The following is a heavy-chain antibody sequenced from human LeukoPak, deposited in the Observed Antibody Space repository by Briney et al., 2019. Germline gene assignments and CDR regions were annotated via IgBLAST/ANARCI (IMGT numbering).Heavy chain of an antibody. CDR2: ISAYNGNT. CDR1: GYTFTNYG. J-gene: IGHJ5*02. Sequence: GASVKVSCKASGYTFTNYGISWVRQAPGQGLEWMGWISAYNGNTNYAQKLQGRVTMTTDTSRSTGYMELRSLRSDDTAVYYCARDFPYNYGSGSPSNGFDPWGQGTLVTVSS. V-gene: IGHV1-18*01. CDR3: ARDFPYNYGSGSPSNGFDP. D-gene: IGHD3-10*01.